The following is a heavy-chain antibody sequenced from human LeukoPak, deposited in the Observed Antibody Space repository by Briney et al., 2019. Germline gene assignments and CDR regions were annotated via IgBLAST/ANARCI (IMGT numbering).Heavy chain of an antibody. CDR3: ATSTHGSGGYYSLYYFDY. V-gene: IGHV4-39*01. CDR2: MYYSGST. D-gene: IGHD3-10*01. J-gene: IGHJ4*02. CDR1: GGSISSSSYC. Sequence: PSETLSLTCTVSGGSISSSSYCWGWIRQPPGKGLEWIGSMYYSGSTYYNPSLKSRVTISVYTSKNQFSLKLSSVTAADTALYYCATSTHGSGGYYSLYYFDYWGQGTLVTVSS.